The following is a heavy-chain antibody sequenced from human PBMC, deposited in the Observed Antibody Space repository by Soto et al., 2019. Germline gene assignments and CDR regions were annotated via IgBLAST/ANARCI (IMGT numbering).Heavy chain of an antibody. D-gene: IGHD4-4*01. V-gene: IGHV3-30*18. CDR2: ISYDGSNK. CDR3: AKDTSRRVDYSALLDY. CDR1: GFTFSSYG. J-gene: IGHJ4*02. Sequence: GGSRRLSCAASGFTFSSYGMHWVRQAPGKGLEWGAVISYDGSNKYYAESGKGRFTISRDNSKNTLYLQMNSLRAEDTAVYYCAKDTSRRVDYSALLDYWGQGTLAPVSS.